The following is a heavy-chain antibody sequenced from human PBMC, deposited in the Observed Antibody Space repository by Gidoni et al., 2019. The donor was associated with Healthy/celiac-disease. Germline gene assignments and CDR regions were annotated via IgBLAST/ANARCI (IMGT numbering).Heavy chain of an antibody. CDR1: GFTFSSYI. Sequence: EVQLVESGGGMVKPGGSLKLSCEASGFTFSSYIMNCVRQDPGKGLEWVSSISSSSSYIYYAYSVKGRFTISRDNAKNSLYLQMNSLRAEDTAVYYCARDGGSRYFDLWGRGTLVTVSS. CDR3: ARDGGSRYFDL. CDR2: ISSSSSYI. J-gene: IGHJ2*01. V-gene: IGHV3-21*01.